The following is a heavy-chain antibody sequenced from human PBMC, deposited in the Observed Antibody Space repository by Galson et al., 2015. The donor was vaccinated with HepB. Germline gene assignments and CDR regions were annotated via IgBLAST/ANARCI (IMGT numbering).Heavy chain of an antibody. CDR1: GFTFSSYA. Sequence: SLRLSCAASGFTFSSYAMHWVRQAPGKGLEWVAVISYDGSNKYYADSVKGRFTISRDNSKNTLYLQMNSLRAEDTAVYYRTRDAFDIWGQGTMVTVSS. V-gene: IGHV3-30-3*01. J-gene: IGHJ3*02. CDR3: TRDAFDI. CDR2: ISYDGSNK.